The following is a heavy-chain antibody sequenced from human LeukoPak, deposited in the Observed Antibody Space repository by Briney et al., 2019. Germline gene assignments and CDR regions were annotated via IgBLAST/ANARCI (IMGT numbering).Heavy chain of an antibody. D-gene: IGHD6-13*01. J-gene: IGHJ4*02. Sequence: PSETLSLTCAVSGGSISSGGYSWSWIRQPAGKGLEWIGRIYTSGSTNYNPSLKSRVTMSVDTSKNQFSLKLSSVTAADTAVYYCAREGVAAAVLYWGQGTLVTVSS. CDR1: GGSISSGGYS. V-gene: IGHV4-61*02. CDR3: AREGVAAAVLY. CDR2: IYTSGST.